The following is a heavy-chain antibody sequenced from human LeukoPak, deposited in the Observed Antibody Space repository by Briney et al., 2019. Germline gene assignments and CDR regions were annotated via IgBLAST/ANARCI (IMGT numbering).Heavy chain of an antibody. J-gene: IGHJ1*01. Sequence: PSETLSLTCAVYGGSFSGYYWSWIRQPPGKGLEWIGEINHSGSTNYNPSLKSRVTISVDTSKNQFSLKLSSVTAADTAVCYCARIPAGSGYFQHWGQGTLVTVSS. CDR3: ARIPAGSGYFQH. V-gene: IGHV4-34*01. D-gene: IGHD6-13*01. CDR1: GGSFSGYY. CDR2: INHSGST.